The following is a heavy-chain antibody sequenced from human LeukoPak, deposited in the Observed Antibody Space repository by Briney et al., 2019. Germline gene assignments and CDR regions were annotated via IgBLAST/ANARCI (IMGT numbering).Heavy chain of an antibody. CDR2: MNPNSGNT. CDR1: GYTFTGYY. V-gene: IGHV1-8*02. J-gene: IGHJ6*03. CDR3: ARVATVTQPYYYYYYYYMDV. D-gene: IGHD4-17*01. Sequence: ASVNVSCKASGYTFTGYYMHWVRQAPGQGLEWMGWMNPNSGNTGYAQKFQGRVTMTRNTSISTAYMELSSLRSEDTAVYYCARVATVTQPYYYYYYYYMDVWGKGTTVTISS.